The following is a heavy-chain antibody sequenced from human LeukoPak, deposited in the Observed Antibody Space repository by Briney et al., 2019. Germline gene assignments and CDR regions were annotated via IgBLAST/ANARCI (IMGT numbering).Heavy chain of an antibody. CDR2: MNPNSGNT. CDR1: GYSFVGYG. V-gene: IGHV1-8*02. J-gene: IGHJ2*01. D-gene: IGHD3-10*01. Sequence: GASVKVSCKASGYSFVGYGINWVRQATGQGLEWMGWMNPNSGNTGYAQKFQGRVTMTRNTSISTAYMELSSLRSEDTAVYYCARAGALLWFGELNWYFDLWGRGTLVTVSS. CDR3: ARAGALLWFGELNWYFDL.